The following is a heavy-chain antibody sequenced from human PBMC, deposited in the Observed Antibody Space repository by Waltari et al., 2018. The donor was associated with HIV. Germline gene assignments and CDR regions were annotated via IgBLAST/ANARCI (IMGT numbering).Heavy chain of an antibody. CDR2: INHTGST. V-gene: IGHV4-34*01. CDR3: ARGPTQYYYDSSGMGGDY. D-gene: IGHD3-22*01. Sequence: QVQLQQWGAGLLKPSETLSLTCAVYGGSFSGYYWSWIRQPPGKGLEWIGEINHTGSTNCNPSLKSRVTISVDPSKNQFSLKLISVTAADTAVYYCARGPTQYYYDSSGMGGDYWGQGTLVTVSS. J-gene: IGHJ4*02. CDR1: GGSFSGYY.